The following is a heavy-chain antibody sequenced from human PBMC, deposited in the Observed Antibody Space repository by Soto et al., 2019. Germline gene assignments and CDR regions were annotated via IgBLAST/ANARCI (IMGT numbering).Heavy chain of an antibody. CDR2: IRAGGGSP. CDR3: ATDRINKVRGLAWFDP. CDR1: GFIFNNHA. Sequence: GGCLSLSCAAAGFIFNNHAMSWVRQAPGGGLEWVAFIRAGGGSPNYADSGKGRFTISRDNSKNTLYLQINTLRAEDTAVYYCATDRINKVRGLAWFDPWGQGTLVTVSS. V-gene: IGHV3-23*01. J-gene: IGHJ5*02. D-gene: IGHD3-10*01.